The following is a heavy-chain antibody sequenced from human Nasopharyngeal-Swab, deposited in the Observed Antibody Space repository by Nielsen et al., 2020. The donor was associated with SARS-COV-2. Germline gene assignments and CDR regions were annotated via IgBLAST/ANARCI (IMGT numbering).Heavy chain of an antibody. J-gene: IGHJ6*03. CDR2: IKSKTDGGTT. V-gene: IGHV3-15*01. CDR3: TTGRGYSYGYYYYYMDV. Sequence: GESLKISCAASGFTFSNAWMSWVRQAPGKGLEWVGRIKSKTDGGTTDYAAPVKGRFTISRDDSKNTLYLQMNSLKTEDTAVYYCTTGRGYSYGYYYYYMDVWGKGTTVTFSS. CDR1: GFTFSNAW. D-gene: IGHD5-18*01.